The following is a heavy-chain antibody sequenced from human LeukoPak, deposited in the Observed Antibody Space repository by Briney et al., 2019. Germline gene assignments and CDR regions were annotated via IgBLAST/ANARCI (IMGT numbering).Heavy chain of an antibody. Sequence: GGSLRLSRAVSGFTVSSNYMSWVRQAPGKGLEWVSVIHSGGTTYYADSVKGRFTISRDNSKNTLYLQMNSLRAEDTAVYFCARVDSGNYYSGYWGQGTLVTVSS. CDR2: IHSGGTT. CDR1: GFTVSSNY. V-gene: IGHV3-53*01. CDR3: ARVDSGNYYSGY. J-gene: IGHJ4*02. D-gene: IGHD1-26*01.